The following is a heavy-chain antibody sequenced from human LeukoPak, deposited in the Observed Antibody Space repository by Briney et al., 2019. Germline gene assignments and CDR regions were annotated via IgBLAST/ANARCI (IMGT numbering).Heavy chain of an antibody. CDR1: GGSISSYY. V-gene: IGHV4-59*01. CDR3: ARDQMYYDILTGYRGGWFDP. Sequence: PSETLSLTCTVSGGSISSYYWSWIRQPPGKGLEWIGYIYYSGSTNYNPSLKSRVTISVDTSKNQSSLKLSSVTAADTAVYYCARDQMYYDILTGYRGGWFDPWGQGTLVTVSS. D-gene: IGHD3-9*01. CDR2: IYYSGST. J-gene: IGHJ5*02.